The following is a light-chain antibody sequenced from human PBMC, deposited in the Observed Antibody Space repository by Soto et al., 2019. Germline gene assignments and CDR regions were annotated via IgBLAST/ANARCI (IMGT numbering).Light chain of an antibody. CDR1: SSDVGSYNS. Sequence: QSALTQPPSVSGSPGQSVTISCTGTSSDVGSYNSVSWYQQPPGTAPKVMIYDVSNRPSGVPDRFSGSKSGNTASLTISGLQAEDASDYYCSSYTSSSTYVFGTGTKLTVL. CDR2: DVS. J-gene: IGLJ1*01. V-gene: IGLV2-18*02. CDR3: SSYTSSSTYV.